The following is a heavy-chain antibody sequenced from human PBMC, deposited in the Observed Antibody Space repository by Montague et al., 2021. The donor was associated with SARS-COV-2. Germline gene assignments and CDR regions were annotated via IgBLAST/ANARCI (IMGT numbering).Heavy chain of an antibody. CDR2: IYHSGXT. J-gene: IGHJ4*02. V-gene: IGHV4-39*01. Sequence: SETLSLTCTVSGGSISSTSYYWGWIRQSPGKGLEWIGSIYHSGXTXYXXXXKXRLSLSVETSKNQFSLKLTSVTAADTALYFCVRHPRTYNGFWSGYSGRLVFQFDSWGQGTLVTVSS. CDR1: GGSISSTSYY. D-gene: IGHD3/OR15-3a*01. CDR3: VRHPRTYNGFWSGYSGRLVFQFDS.